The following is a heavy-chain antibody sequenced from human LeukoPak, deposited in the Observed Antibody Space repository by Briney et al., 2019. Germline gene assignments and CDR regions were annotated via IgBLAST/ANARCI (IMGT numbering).Heavy chain of an antibody. CDR2: ISSDTSYI. V-gene: IGHV3-21*01. CDR3: ARSSGWYHRGPDYYYYYMDV. CDR1: GFTFSSYG. Sequence: GRSLRLSCAASGFTFSSYGMHWVRQAPGRGLEGVSAISSDTSYIYYADSVKGRFTISRDNAKNSLYLQMNSLRAEDTAVYYCARSSGWYHRGPDYYYYYMDVWGKGTTVTVS. D-gene: IGHD6-19*01. J-gene: IGHJ6*03.